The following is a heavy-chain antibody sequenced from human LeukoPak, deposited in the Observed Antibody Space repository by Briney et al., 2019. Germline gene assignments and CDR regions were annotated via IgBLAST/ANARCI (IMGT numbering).Heavy chain of an antibody. CDR3: AKDRVIVPFTMVRGFDP. CDR2: IKQDGSEK. D-gene: IGHD3-10*01. CDR1: GFTFSNYW. V-gene: IGHV3-7*03. Sequence: GGSLRLSCAASGFTFSNYWMSWVRQAPGKGLEWVANIKQDGSEKYYVDSVKGRFTISRDNAKNSLYLQMNSLRAEDTAVYYCAKDRVIVPFTMVRGFDPWGQGTLVTVSS. J-gene: IGHJ5*02.